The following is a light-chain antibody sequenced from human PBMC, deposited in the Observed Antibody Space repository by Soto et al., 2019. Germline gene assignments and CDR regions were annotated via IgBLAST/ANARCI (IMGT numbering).Light chain of an antibody. CDR3: QQANSFPIT. J-gene: IGKJ5*01. CDR1: QSVSSN. CDR2: GAS. V-gene: IGKV3-15*01. Sequence: EIVMTQSPATLSVSPGERATLSCRASQSVSSNLACYQQKHGQAPRLLIYGASTRATGIPARFSGSGSGTEFTLTISSLQSEDFATYYCQQANSFPITIGQGTRLEIK.